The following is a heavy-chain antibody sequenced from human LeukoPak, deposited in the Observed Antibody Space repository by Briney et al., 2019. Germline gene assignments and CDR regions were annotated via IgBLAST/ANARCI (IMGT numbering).Heavy chain of an antibody. CDR1: GGSISSYY. CDR2: IYYSGST. CDR3: VYDSSGCYYNFDY. D-gene: IGHD3-22*01. V-gene: IGHV4-59*08. Sequence: SETLSLTCTVSGGSISSYYWSWIRQPPVKGLEWIGYIYYSGSTNYNPSLRSRVTMSVDTSKNHLSLKLTSVTAADTAMYYCVYDSSGCYYNFDYWGQGILVTVSS. J-gene: IGHJ4*02.